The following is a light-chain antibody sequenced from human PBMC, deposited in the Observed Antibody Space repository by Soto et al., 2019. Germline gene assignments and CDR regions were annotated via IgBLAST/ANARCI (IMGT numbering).Light chain of an antibody. CDR1: QSLVHWVGNTY. Sequence: DIVLTQTPLYSPVTLGQPASISCRSSQSLVHWVGNTYLSWLQQRPGQPPRLLIHKISNRFSGVPDRFSCSGAGTDFTLNINKVEAEDVGVYYCMQATQSTYTFGLGTKLEIK. CDR3: MQATQSTYT. CDR2: KIS. V-gene: IGKV2-24*01. J-gene: IGKJ2*01.